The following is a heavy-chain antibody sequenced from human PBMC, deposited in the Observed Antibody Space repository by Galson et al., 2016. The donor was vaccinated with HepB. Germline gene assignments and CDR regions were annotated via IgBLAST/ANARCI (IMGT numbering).Heavy chain of an antibody. V-gene: IGHV5-51*01. CDR3: ATTYSSSHNDAFDI. CDR1: GYSFTSYW. D-gene: IGHD6-13*01. Sequence: QSGAEVKKPGESLKISCTGSGYSFTSYWIGWVRQMPGKGLEPMGIIYLGDSNTKYSPSFQGQVTISADKSISTAYLQWSSLKASDTAMYFCATTYSSSHNDAFDIWGQGTMVTVSS. J-gene: IGHJ3*02. CDR2: IYLGDSNT.